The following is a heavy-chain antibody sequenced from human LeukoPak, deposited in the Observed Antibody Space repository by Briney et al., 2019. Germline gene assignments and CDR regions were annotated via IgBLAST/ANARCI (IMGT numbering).Heavy chain of an antibody. CDR2: IYYSGST. J-gene: IGHJ4*02. CDR1: GGSISSYY. CDR3: ARRTYFYDSSGYYFDY. D-gene: IGHD3-22*01. Sequence: PSETLSLTCTVSGGSISSYYGSWIRQPPGKGLECIGYIYYSGSTNYNPSLKSRVTISVDTSKNQFSLKLNSVTAADTAVYYCARRTYFYDSSGYYFDYWGQGTLVTVSS. V-gene: IGHV4-59*01.